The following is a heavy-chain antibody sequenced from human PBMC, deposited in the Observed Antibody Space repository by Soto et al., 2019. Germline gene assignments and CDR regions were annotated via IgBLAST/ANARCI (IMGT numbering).Heavy chain of an antibody. D-gene: IGHD6-19*01. V-gene: IGHV4-31*03. J-gene: IGHJ6*02. Sequence: TLSLTCTVSGGSISTCGYYWSWIRQHPVKGLEWIGYIYYSGTTYYNPSLKTRVTISVDTSKNQFSLKLSTVTAADTAVYYCARARDRYSSGWFGYYYGMDVWGQGTTVTGSS. CDR1: GGSISTCGYY. CDR3: ARARDRYSSGWFGYYYGMDV. CDR2: IYYSGTT.